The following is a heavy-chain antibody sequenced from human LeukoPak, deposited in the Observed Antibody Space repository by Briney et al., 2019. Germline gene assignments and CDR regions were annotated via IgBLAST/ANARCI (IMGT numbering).Heavy chain of an antibody. Sequence: GGSLRLSCAASGFIFDDFAMHWVRQAPGKGLEWVSGVSWGGDSIEYADSVRGRFTISRDNVNNSLYLRLNSLRPEDTAFYYCAKDREHWLVPTGYAFDVWGQGTLVTVSS. V-gene: IGHV3-9*01. D-gene: IGHD6-19*01. CDR3: AKDREHWLVPTGYAFDV. CDR1: GFIFDDFA. CDR2: VSWGGDSI. J-gene: IGHJ3*01.